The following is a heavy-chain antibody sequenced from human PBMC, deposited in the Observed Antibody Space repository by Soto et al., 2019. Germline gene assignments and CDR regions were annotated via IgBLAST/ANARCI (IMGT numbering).Heavy chain of an antibody. J-gene: IGHJ4*02. V-gene: IGHV2-5*02. CDR2: IYWDDDK. D-gene: IGHD5-18*01. CDR3: AHRLPVGTAMEPFYFDY. CDR1: GFSLSTSGVG. Sequence: QITLKESGPTLVKPTQTLTLTCTFSGFSLSTSGVGVGWIRQPPGKALEWLALIYWDDDKRYSPSLKSRLTITQDTSKNQVVLTMTNMDPVDTATYYCAHRLPVGTAMEPFYFDYWGQGTLVTVSS.